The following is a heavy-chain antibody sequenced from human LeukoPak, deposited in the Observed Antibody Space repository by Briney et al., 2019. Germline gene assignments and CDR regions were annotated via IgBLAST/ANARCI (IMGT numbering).Heavy chain of an antibody. D-gene: IGHD3-10*01. J-gene: IGHJ4*02. Sequence: GGSLRLSCATSGFTFSTYAMTWVRQAPGKGLEWVSVVSGGFTTYYADSVKGRFTISRDNAKNSLYLQMNSLRAEDTAVYYCARDRIGELMIDYWGQGTLVTVSS. CDR1: GFTFSTYA. V-gene: IGHV3-23*01. CDR2: VSGGFTT. CDR3: ARDRIGELMIDY.